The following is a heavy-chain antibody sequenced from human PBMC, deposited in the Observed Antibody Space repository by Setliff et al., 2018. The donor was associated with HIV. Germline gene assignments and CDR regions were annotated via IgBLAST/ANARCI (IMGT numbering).Heavy chain of an antibody. CDR3: AREGARHYGSGRYHSWFDP. CDR2: IYYSGST. Sequence: SETLSLTCVVSGYSISSGNYYWSWIRQHPGKGLEWIGYIYYSGSTYYNPSLKSRVTMSVDTSKNQFSLKLSPVTAADTAVYYCAREGARHYGSGRYHSWFDPWGQGTQVTVSS. CDR1: GYSISSGNYY. V-gene: IGHV4-31*11. J-gene: IGHJ5*02. D-gene: IGHD3-10*01.